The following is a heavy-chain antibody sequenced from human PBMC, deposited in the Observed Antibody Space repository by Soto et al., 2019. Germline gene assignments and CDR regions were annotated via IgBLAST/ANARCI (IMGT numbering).Heavy chain of an antibody. D-gene: IGHD3-22*01. CDR2: IYYSGST. Sequence: PSETLSLTGTVSGGSISSYYWSWIRQPPGKGLEWIGYIYYSGSTNYNPSLKSRVTISVDTSKNQFSLKLSSVTAADTAVYYCAREPGRYYDSSGYYDYWGQGTLVTVSS. V-gene: IGHV4-59*01. CDR1: GGSISSYY. J-gene: IGHJ4*02. CDR3: AREPGRYYDSSGYYDY.